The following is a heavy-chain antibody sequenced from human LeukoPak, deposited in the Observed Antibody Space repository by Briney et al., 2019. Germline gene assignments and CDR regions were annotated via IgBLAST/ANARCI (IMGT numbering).Heavy chain of an antibody. V-gene: IGHV3-23*01. Sequence: GGSLRFSCAASGFTFSSYTMSWVRQAPGKGLEWVSTITTSDGNTYYADSVKGRFTVSRDNSKNTLFLQMNSLRAEDTAVYYCAKDGGLWVSAHWGDSWGRGALVTVSS. CDR1: GFTFSSYT. CDR3: AKDGGLWVSAHWGDS. D-gene: IGHD7-27*01. J-gene: IGHJ4*02. CDR2: ITTSDGNT.